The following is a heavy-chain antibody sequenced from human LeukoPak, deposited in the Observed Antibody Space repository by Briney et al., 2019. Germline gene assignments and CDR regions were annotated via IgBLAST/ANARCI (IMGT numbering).Heavy chain of an antibody. J-gene: IGHJ4*02. CDR2: ITSSSSTV. Sequence: GGSLRLSCAASGFTFSTYAMNWVGQAPGKGLEWVSHITSSSSTVYYADSVKGRFTISRDNAKNSLDLQMNSLRVEDTAVYYCARDRGSWYLNFDFWGQGTLVTVSS. CDR3: ARDRGSWYLNFDF. CDR1: GFTFSTYA. D-gene: IGHD6-13*01. V-gene: IGHV3-48*04.